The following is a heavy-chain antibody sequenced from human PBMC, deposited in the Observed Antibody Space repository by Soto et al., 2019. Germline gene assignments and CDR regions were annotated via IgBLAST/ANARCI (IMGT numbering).Heavy chain of an antibody. CDR1: GFTFSDYY. Sequence: GGSLRLSCAASGFTFSDYYMSWIRQAPGKGLEWVSYISSSSSYTNYADSVKGRFTISRDNAKNSLYLQMNSLRAEDTAVYYCARSYYYDTSDYYFDFDYWGQGTLVTVSS. CDR2: ISSSSSYT. V-gene: IGHV3-11*06. CDR3: ARSYYYDTSDYYFDFDY. D-gene: IGHD3-22*01. J-gene: IGHJ4*02.